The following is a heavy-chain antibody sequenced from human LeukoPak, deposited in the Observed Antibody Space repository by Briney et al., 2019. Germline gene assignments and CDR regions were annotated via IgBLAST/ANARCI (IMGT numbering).Heavy chain of an antibody. CDR3: ARGEGDTSGLSWFDP. Sequence: ASVKVSCKASGYTFTTYRIHWVRQAPGQGLEWMGMISPAGGDTSYSQKFQGRVTMTRDSSTATVYMELSDLRSDDTAVYYCARGEGDTSGLSWFDPWGQGTLVTVSS. J-gene: IGHJ5*02. D-gene: IGHD6-19*01. V-gene: IGHV1-46*01. CDR1: GYTFTTYR. CDR2: ISPAGGDT.